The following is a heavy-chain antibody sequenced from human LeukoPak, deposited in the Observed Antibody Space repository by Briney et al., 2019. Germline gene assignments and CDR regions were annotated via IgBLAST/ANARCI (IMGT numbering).Heavy chain of an antibody. D-gene: IGHD5-18*01. CDR2: IYYSGST. J-gene: IGHJ4*02. Sequence: SETLSLTCTVSGGSISSYYWSWIRQPPGKGLEWIGYIYYSGSTNYNPSLKSRATISVDTSKNQFSLKLSSVTAADTAVYYCARHLGYSYGYRFYFDYCGQGTLVTVSS. V-gene: IGHV4-59*08. CDR1: GGSISSYY. CDR3: ARHLGYSYGYRFYFDY.